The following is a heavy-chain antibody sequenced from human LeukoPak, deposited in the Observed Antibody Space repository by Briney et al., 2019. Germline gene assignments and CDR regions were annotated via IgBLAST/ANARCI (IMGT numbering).Heavy chain of an antibody. D-gene: IGHD5-24*01. J-gene: IGHJ4*02. CDR3: AREWTGGGWLQLMAERYYFDY. Sequence: SVKVSCKASGGTFSSYAISWVRQAPGQGLEWMGRIIPILGIANYAQKFQGRVTITADKSTSTAYMELSSLRSEDTAVYYCAREWTGGGWLQLMAERYYFDYWGQGTLVTVSS. V-gene: IGHV1-69*04. CDR2: IIPILGIA. CDR1: GGTFSSYA.